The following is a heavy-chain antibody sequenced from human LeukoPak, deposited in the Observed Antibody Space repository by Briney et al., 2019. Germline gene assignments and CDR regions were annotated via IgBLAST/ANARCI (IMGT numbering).Heavy chain of an antibody. J-gene: IGHJ4*02. CDR3: AKGRGYDILTGYDY. D-gene: IGHD3-9*01. Sequence: PGGSLRLSCAASGFTFSSYAMSWVRQAPGKGLEWVSAISGSGGSTYYADSVKGRFTISRDSSKNTLYLQMNSLRAEDTAVYYCAKGRGYDILTGYDYWGQGTLVTVSS. CDR2: ISGSGGST. CDR1: GFTFSSYA. V-gene: IGHV3-23*01.